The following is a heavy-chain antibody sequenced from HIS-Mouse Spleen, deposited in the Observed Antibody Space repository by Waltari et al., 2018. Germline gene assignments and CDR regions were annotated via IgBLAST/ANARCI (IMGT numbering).Heavy chain of an antibody. V-gene: IGHV3-23*01. CDR1: GFTFSSYA. Sequence: EVQLLESGGGLVQPGGSLRLSCAASGFTFSSYATSWVLQAPGKGREWVSAISGSGGSTYYADSVKGRFTISRDNSKNTLYLQMNSLRAEDTAVYYCAKDRNWGSSGYFDYWGQGTLVTVSS. CDR2: ISGSGGST. J-gene: IGHJ4*02. D-gene: IGHD3-16*01. CDR3: AKDRNWGSSGYFDY.